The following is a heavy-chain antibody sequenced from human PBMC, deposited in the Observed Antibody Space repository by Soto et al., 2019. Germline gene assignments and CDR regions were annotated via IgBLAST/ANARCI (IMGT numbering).Heavy chain of an antibody. CDR3: SIEAGSVSGYDYLKYYYCYGIDV. D-gene: IGHD5-12*01. V-gene: IGHV1-18*03. J-gene: IGHJ6*02. CDR2: ISAYNGNT. Sequence: QVQLVQSGAEVKKPGDSVKVSCKASGYTFTSYGISWVRQAPGQGLEWMGWISAYNGNTNYAQKLQGRVTMTTDTSTSTAYMELRSLRSDDIAVYYCSIEAGSVSGYDYLKYYYCYGIDVWGQGTTVTVSS. CDR1: GYTFTSYG.